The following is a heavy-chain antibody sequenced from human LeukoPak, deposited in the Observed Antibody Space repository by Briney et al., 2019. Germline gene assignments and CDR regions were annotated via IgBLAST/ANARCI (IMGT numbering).Heavy chain of an antibody. V-gene: IGHV3-53*01. CDR3: ITPLPYSAQ. CDR1: GDSINSLD. J-gene: IGHJ4*02. D-gene: IGHD2-21*01. Sequence: ETLSLTCTVSGDSINSLDLWSWVRQAPGKGLEWVSVIYSGGNTYYADSVKGRFTISRDTSKNTLYLQMNSLKTEDTAVYYCITPLPYSAQGGQGTLVTVSS. CDR2: IYSGGNT.